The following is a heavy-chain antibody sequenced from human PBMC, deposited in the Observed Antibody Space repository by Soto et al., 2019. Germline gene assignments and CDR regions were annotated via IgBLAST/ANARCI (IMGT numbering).Heavy chain of an antibody. CDR2: ISGSGGST. Sequence: EVQLLESGGGLVQPGGSLRLSCAASRFTFSGYSMSWVRQAPGKGLEWVSGISGSGGSTYYADAVNGRFTISRDNSESTLFLQMNSPRAEDTALYYCAKSYGDTWKHYYFDYWGQGTLVTVSS. CDR3: AKSYGDTWKHYYFDY. CDR1: RFTFSGYS. V-gene: IGHV3-23*01. D-gene: IGHD3-3*02. J-gene: IGHJ4*02.